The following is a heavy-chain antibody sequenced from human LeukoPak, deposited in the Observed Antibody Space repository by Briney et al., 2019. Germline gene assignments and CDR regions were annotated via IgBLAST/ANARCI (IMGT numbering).Heavy chain of an antibody. CDR2: IYYSGST. V-gene: IGHV4-59*01. Sequence: PSETLSLTCTVSGGSISSYYWSWIRQPPGKGLEWIGYIYYSGSTNYNPSLKSRVTISVDTSKNQFTLKLSSVTAADTAVYYCAKLDWPTSPLDYWGQGTLVTVSS. CDR3: AKLDWPTSPLDY. CDR1: GGSISSYY. D-gene: IGHD3-9*01. J-gene: IGHJ4*02.